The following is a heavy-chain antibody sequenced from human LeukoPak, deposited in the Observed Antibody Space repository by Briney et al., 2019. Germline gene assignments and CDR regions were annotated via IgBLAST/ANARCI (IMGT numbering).Heavy chain of an antibody. CDR2: IWYDGRNE. V-gene: IGHV3-33*01. Sequence: GRSLRLSCAASGFPFSNFGMHWVRQAPGKGLEWVAVIWYDGRNEYYADSVKGRFSISRDNSKTTLYLQMNSLKAEDTAMYYCARDPRYYGSGSPDYWGQGTLVTVSS. D-gene: IGHD3-10*01. CDR1: GFPFSNFG. CDR3: ARDPRYYGSGSPDY. J-gene: IGHJ4*02.